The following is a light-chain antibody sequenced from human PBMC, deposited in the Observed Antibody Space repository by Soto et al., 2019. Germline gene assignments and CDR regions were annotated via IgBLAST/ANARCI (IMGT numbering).Light chain of an antibody. Sequence: QSALTQPPSASGSPGQSVTISCTGTSSDVGAYKYVSWYQQLPGKAPKLIIYEVSKRPSGVPDRFSGSKSGNTASLTVSGLQAEDEADYYCSSYAGSILGVFGGGTKVTVL. CDR1: SSDVGAYKY. V-gene: IGLV2-8*01. J-gene: IGLJ3*02. CDR3: SSYAGSILGV. CDR2: EVS.